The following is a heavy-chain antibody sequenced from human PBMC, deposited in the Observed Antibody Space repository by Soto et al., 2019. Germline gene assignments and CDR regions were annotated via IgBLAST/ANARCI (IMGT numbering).Heavy chain of an antibody. J-gene: IGHJ6*02. Sequence: GGSLRLSCAASEFTFDKYYMTWVRQAPGKGPEWVANIKPDGSEQYYVDSVKGRFTISRDNADNSLYLQMNSLRAEDTAVYFCARGNWNYYYGFDVWGQGTTVTVSS. V-gene: IGHV3-7*01. CDR2: IKPDGSEQ. CDR3: ARGNWNYYYGFDV. D-gene: IGHD1-20*01. CDR1: EFTFDKYY.